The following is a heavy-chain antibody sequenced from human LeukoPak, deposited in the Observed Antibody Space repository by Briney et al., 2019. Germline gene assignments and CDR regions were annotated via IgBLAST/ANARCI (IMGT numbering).Heavy chain of an antibody. CDR2: TSSSSSTI. CDR1: GFTFSGYE. J-gene: IGHJ6*02. CDR3: ARLRYYGMDV. V-gene: IGHV3-48*04. Sequence: GGSLRLSCAASGFTFSGYEMSWVRKAPGKGLEWVSYTSSSSSTIYYADSVKSRFTISRDNAKNSLYLQMNSLRAEDTAVYYCARLRYYGMDVWGQGTTVTVSS.